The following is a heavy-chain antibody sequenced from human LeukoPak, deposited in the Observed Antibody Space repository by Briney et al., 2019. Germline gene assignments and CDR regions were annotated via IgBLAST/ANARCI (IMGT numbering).Heavy chain of an antibody. J-gene: IGHJ4*02. V-gene: IGHV3-23*01. CDR1: GFTFSSYA. CDR3: AREGLKSRSYSY. Sequence: GGSLRLSCTASGFTFSSYAMSWVRQAPGKGLEWVSVISGSGGSTYYADSVKGRFTISRDNSKNTLYLQVNSLRAEDTAVYYCAREGLKSRSYSYWGQGTLVTVSS. D-gene: IGHD6-13*01. CDR2: ISGSGGST.